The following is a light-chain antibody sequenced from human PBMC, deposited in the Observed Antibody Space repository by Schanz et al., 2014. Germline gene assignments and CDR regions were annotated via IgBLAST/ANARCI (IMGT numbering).Light chain of an antibody. J-gene: IGLJ2*01. CDR2: EVS. CDR3: CSYAGTYTV. V-gene: IGLV2-8*01. CDR1: SSDVGGYNF. Sequence: QSALTQPPSASGSPGQSVTISCTGTSSDVGGYNFVSWYQQHPGKAPKLMIYEVSKRPSGVPDRFSGSKSGNTASLTVSGLQAADEADYYCCSYAGTYTVFGGGTKLTV.